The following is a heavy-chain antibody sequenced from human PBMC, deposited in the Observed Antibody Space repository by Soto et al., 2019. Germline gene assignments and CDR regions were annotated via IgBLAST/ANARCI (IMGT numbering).Heavy chain of an antibody. CDR2: ISGRGGST. Sequence: GGSLRLSCAASGFAFISYAMSWVLQAPGKGLEWVSGISGRGGSTYYADSVKGRFTISIDNSKNTLYLQMNSLRAEDTAVYYCAKVGTPRDWFDPWGQGTLVTVSS. D-gene: IGHD3-10*01. V-gene: IGHV3-23*01. CDR3: AKVGTPRDWFDP. J-gene: IGHJ5*02. CDR1: GFAFISYA.